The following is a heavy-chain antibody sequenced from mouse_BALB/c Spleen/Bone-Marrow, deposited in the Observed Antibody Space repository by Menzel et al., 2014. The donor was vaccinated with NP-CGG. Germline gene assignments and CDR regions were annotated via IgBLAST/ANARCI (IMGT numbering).Heavy chain of an antibody. CDR1: GFTFTDYY. V-gene: IGHV7-3*02. D-gene: IGHD1-2*01. CDR3: ARECATAIRWYLDV. CDR2: IRNKANGYTA. J-gene: IGHJ1*01. Sequence: EVHLVESGGGLVQPGGSLRLSCATSGFTFTDYYMSWVRQPPGKALEWLGFIRNKANGYTAEYSASVKGRFTISRDNSETILYLQMTTLRADDSAAYYCARECATAIRWYLDVWGAGTTVTVAS.